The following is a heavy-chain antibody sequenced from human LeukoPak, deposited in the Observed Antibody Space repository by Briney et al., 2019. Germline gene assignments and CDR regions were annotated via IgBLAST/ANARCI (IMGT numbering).Heavy chain of an antibody. J-gene: IGHJ6*03. V-gene: IGHV4-59*02. D-gene: IGHD3-10*01. CDR2: IYHTGST. CDR3: ARSLRVRGVPDYMDV. Sequence: SETLSLTCTISGGSVSDYYWSWIRQSPGKGLEWIGYIYHTGSTSYSPSLKSRVTISADTSQNQFSLKLSSVTAADTAVYYCARSLRVRGVPDYMDVWGKGTTVIISS. CDR1: GGSVSDYY.